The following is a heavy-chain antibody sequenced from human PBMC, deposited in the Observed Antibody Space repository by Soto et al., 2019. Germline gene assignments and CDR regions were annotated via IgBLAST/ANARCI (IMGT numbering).Heavy chain of an antibody. Sequence: GGSLRLSCAASGFTFSSYAMSWVRQAPGKGLEWVSKISSSSSTIYYADSVKGRFTISRDNAKNSLYLQMNSLRAEDTAVFYCARESGDYGAAFDIWGQGTMVTVSS. CDR3: ARESGDYGAAFDI. J-gene: IGHJ3*02. CDR1: GFTFSSYA. V-gene: IGHV3-48*01. D-gene: IGHD4-17*01. CDR2: ISSSSSTI.